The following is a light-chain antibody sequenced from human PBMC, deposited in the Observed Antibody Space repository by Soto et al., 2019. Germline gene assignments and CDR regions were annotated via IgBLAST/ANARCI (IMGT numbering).Light chain of an antibody. V-gene: IGKV1-27*01. CDR3: QKYNSAPLT. CDR1: QGISTY. CDR2: DAS. Sequence: DIPMTQSPSSLSASVGDRVTITCRASQGISTYLAWYQQKPGKVPEILIYDASTLQSGGVPSRYSGSGSGTDFTLTINSLQPEDVATYYCQKYNSAPLTFGGGTKVEIK. J-gene: IGKJ4*01.